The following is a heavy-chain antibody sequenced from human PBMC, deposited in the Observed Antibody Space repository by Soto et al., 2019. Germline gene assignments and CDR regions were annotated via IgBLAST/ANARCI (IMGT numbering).Heavy chain of an antibody. Sequence: NPSETLSLTCTVSGGSISSYYWSWIRQPPGKGLEWIGYIYYSGSTNYNPSLKSRVTISVDTSKNQFSLKLSSVTAADTAVYYCARRYGGTLDDWGQGTLVTVSS. D-gene: IGHD4-17*01. CDR2: IYYSGST. CDR1: GGSISSYY. V-gene: IGHV4-59*08. J-gene: IGHJ4*02. CDR3: ARRYGGTLDD.